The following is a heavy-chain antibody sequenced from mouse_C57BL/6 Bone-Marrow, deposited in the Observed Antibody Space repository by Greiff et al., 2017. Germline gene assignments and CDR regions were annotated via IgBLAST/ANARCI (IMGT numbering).Heavy chain of an antibody. V-gene: IGHV7-3*01. Sequence: DVKLVESGGGLVQPGGSLSLSCAASGFTFTDYYMSWVRQPPGKALEWLGFIRNKANGYTTEYSESVKGRFTISRDNYQSILYLQMNALRAEDSATYYCARSSITGPFAYWGQGTLVTVSA. CDR1: GFTFTDYY. CDR2: IRNKANGYTT. J-gene: IGHJ3*01. CDR3: ARSSITGPFAY. D-gene: IGHD4-1*01.